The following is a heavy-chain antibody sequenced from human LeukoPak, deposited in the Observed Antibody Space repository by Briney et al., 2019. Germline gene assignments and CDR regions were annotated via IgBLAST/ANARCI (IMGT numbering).Heavy chain of an antibody. Sequence: SETLSLTCAVYGGSFSGYYWSWIRQPPGKGLEWIGEINHSGSTNYNPSLKSRVTISVDTSKNQFSLKLSSVTAADTAVYYCARVTYGYWVDYWGQGTLVTVSS. CDR1: GGSFSGYY. V-gene: IGHV4-34*01. D-gene: IGHD5-24*01. CDR3: ARVTYGYWVDY. J-gene: IGHJ4*02. CDR2: INHSGST.